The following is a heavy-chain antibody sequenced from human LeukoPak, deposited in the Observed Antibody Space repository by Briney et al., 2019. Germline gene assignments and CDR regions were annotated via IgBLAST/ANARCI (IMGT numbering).Heavy chain of an antibody. CDR3: ARGGRVVVAATAVDY. CDR1: GGSISSYY. Sequence: PSETLSLTCPVSGGSISSYYWSWIRQPPGKGLEWIGYIYYSGSPNYNPSLKSRVTISVDTSKNQFSRKLSSVTAADTAVYYCARGGRVVVAATAVDYWGQGTLVTVSS. D-gene: IGHD2-15*01. CDR2: IYYSGSP. V-gene: IGHV4-59*01. J-gene: IGHJ4*02.